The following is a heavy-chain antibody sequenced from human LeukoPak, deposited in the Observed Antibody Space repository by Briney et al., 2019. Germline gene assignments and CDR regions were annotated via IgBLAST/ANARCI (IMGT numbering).Heavy chain of an antibody. V-gene: IGHV3-30*02. J-gene: IGHJ4*02. Sequence: PGGSLRLSCAASGFPFSDHNIHWVRRAPGKGLEWVAFISFEGSKIDYADSVKGRFTISRDNTQNTVSLQMNSLRSDDTAMYYCAKAIDGYWPQFDVWGQGTLVTVSS. CDR2: ISFEGSKI. CDR1: GFPFSDHN. D-gene: IGHD5-24*01. CDR3: AKAIDGYWPQFDV.